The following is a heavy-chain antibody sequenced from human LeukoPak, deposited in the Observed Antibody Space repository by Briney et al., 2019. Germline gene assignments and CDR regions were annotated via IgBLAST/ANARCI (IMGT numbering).Heavy chain of an antibody. CDR3: AKSAPLTIFGVAHPFDP. CDR1: GFTFSSYG. V-gene: IGHV3-30*02. J-gene: IGHJ5*02. Sequence: PGGSLRLSCAASGFTFSSYGMHWVRQAPGKGLEWVAFIRYDGSNKYYADSVKGRFTISGDNSKNTLYLQMNSLRAEDTAVYYCAKSAPLTIFGVAHPFDPWGQGTLVTVSS. CDR2: IRYDGSNK. D-gene: IGHD3-3*01.